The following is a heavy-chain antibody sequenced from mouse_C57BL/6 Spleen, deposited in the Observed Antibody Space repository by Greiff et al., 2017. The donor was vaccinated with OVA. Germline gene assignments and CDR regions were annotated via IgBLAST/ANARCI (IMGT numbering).Heavy chain of an antibody. D-gene: IGHD2-3*01. Sequence: VHVKQSGPELVKPGASVKISCKASGYSFTDYNMNWVKQSNGKSLEWIGVINPNYGTTSYNQKFKGKATLTVDQSSSTAYMQLNSLTSEDSAVYYCAPGALYDGSWFAYWGQGTLVTVSA. CDR3: APGALYDGSWFAY. V-gene: IGHV1-39*01. CDR1: GYSFTDYN. CDR2: INPNYGTT. J-gene: IGHJ3*01.